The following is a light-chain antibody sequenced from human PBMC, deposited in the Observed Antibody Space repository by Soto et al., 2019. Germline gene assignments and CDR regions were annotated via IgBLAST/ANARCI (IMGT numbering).Light chain of an antibody. Sequence: QSVLTQPPSASGTPGQRVTISCSGSSSNIRSNYVYWYQQVPGTAPRLLMYRASQRPSGVPDRFSGSKSGTSASLAISGLRSEDEADYYCAAWDDTLKGLVFGGGTKLTVL. J-gene: IGLJ2*01. CDR2: RAS. CDR1: SSNIRSNY. V-gene: IGLV1-47*01. CDR3: AAWDDTLKGLV.